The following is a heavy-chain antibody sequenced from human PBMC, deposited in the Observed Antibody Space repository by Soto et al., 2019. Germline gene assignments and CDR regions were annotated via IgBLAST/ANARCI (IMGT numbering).Heavy chain of an antibody. V-gene: IGHV1-69*13. J-gene: IGHJ4*02. Sequence: ASVKVSCKASGGTFSSYAISWVRQAPGQGLEWMGGIIPIFGTANYAQKFQGRVTITADESTSTAYMELSSLRSEDTAVYYCASNTSPNYYDSSGYYSFFDYWGQGTLVTVSS. CDR2: IIPIFGTA. CDR1: GGTFSSYA. CDR3: ASNTSPNYYDSSGYYSFFDY. D-gene: IGHD3-22*01.